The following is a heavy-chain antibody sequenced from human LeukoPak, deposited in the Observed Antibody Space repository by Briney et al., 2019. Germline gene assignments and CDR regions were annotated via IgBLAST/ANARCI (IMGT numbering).Heavy chain of an antibody. D-gene: IGHD3-22*01. V-gene: IGHV1-18*01. J-gene: IGHJ4*02. CDR3: ARRGYYDSSGYSDY. CDR2: ISAYNGNT. Sequence: ASVKVSCKASGGTFSSYAISWVRQAPGQGLEWMGWISAYNGNTNYAQKLQGRVTMTTDTSTSTAYMELRSLRSDDTAVYYCARRGYYDSSGYSDYWGPGTLVTVSS. CDR1: GGTFSSYA.